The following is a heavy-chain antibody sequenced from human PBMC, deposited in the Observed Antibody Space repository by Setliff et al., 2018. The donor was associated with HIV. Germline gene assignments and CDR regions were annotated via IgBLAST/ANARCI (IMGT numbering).Heavy chain of an antibody. J-gene: IGHJ5*01. V-gene: IGHV3-7*03. Sequence: PGGSLRLSCEASGFMYNKFWMSWVRQAPGRGLEWVANVKQDGLDKSYAGSVWGRFTISRDNAKNSLYLQMNSLRAEDTAVYYCARPLLRTNTVYGILGNWFDSWGRGTLVTVSS. D-gene: IGHD2-8*01. CDR3: ARPLLRTNTVYGILGNWFDS. CDR1: GFMYNKFW. CDR2: VKQDGLDK.